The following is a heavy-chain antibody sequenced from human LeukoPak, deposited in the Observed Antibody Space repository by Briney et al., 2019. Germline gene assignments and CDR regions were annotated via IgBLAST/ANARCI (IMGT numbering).Heavy chain of an antibody. J-gene: IGHJ4*02. Sequence: SETLSLTCTVSGGSISSYYWSWIRQPPGKGLEWIGYIYYSGSTNYNPSLKSRVTISVDTSKNQFSLKLSSVTAAETAVYYCARSGWNYGIDYWGQGTLVTVSS. D-gene: IGHD1-7*01. CDR2: IYYSGST. CDR3: ARSGWNYGIDY. CDR1: GGSISSYY. V-gene: IGHV4-59*01.